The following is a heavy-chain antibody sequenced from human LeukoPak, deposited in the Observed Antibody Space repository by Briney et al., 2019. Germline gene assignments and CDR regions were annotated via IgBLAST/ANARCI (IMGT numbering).Heavy chain of an antibody. D-gene: IGHD3-22*01. CDR1: GFTFSSYA. CDR3: AKSDDSSGYYYGYFDH. J-gene: IGHJ4*02. Sequence: GGSLRLSCAASGFTFSSYAMSWVRQAPGKGLEWVSAISGSGGSTYYADSVKGRFTISRDNSKNTLYLQMNSLRAEDTAVYYCAKSDDSSGYYYGYFDHWGQGTLVTVSS. V-gene: IGHV3-23*01. CDR2: ISGSGGST.